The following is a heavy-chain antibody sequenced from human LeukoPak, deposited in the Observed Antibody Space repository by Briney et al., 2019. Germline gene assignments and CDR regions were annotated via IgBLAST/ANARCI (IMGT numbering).Heavy chain of an antibody. CDR2: VYSEGAT. J-gene: IGHJ5*02. Sequence: PGASLRLSCVPSGSSVTSYAVGSARQDPGKAPEWVSLVYSEGATHYADSVQGRFITSRDISKNSLNLQISDLRIEDTGVYRWVREREEGRAWVEFDPWGQGTVVTASS. CDR3: VREREEGRAWVEFDP. CDR1: GSSVTSYA. V-gene: IGHV3-66*02.